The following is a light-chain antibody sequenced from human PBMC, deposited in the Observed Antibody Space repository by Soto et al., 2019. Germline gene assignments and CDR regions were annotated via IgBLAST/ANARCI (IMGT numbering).Light chain of an antibody. CDR3: QKSNSFPLT. J-gene: IGKJ4*01. CDR2: AAS. Sequence: DIQMTQSPSSVSASVGDRVTISCRAIQGISSRLAWYLQKPGKAPNLLIHAASCLQTGVPSRFSGSGAETASTLNIGSMQPEDFATKYCQKSNSFPLTFGGGTKVEIK. V-gene: IGKV1-12*01. CDR1: QGISSR.